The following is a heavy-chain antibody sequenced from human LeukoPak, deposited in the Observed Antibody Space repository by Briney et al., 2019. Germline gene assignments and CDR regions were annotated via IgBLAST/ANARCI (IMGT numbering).Heavy chain of an antibody. Sequence: GGSLRLSCAASGFTLSNYWMHWVRQGPGKGLVWDSHINSDGSSTSYADSVKGRFTISRGNAKNTVYLQMNSLRAEDTAVYYCARDLTGDAFDIWGQGTMVTVSS. D-gene: IGHD7-27*01. J-gene: IGHJ3*02. CDR1: GFTLSNYW. CDR3: ARDLTGDAFDI. V-gene: IGHV3-74*01. CDR2: INSDGSST.